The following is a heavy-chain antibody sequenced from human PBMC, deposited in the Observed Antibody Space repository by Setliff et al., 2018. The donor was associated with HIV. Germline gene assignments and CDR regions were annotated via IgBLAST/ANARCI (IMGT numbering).Heavy chain of an antibody. J-gene: IGHJ6*02. Sequence: PSETLSLTCVMDGGSLRDYYWSLIRQSPGKGLEWIGESNQSGSGNYNPSLKSRVTISVDTSRNEFFLNMGSVTAADTAVYYCAKGRRGYDSRLFYYHHGMDVWGQGTTVTVSS. CDR1: GGSLRDYY. CDR2: SNQSGSG. V-gene: IGHV4-34*01. D-gene: IGHD5-12*01. CDR3: AKGRRGYDSRLFYYHHGMDV.